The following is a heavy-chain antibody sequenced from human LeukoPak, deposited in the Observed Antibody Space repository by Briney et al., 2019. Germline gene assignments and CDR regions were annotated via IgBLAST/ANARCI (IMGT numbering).Heavy chain of an antibody. CDR3: ARVPSIAAGGPLDP. CDR1: GGTFSSYA. D-gene: IGHD6-13*01. J-gene: IGHJ5*02. V-gene: IGHV1-69*05. CDR2: IIPIFGTA. Sequence: SVKVSCKASGGTFSSYAISWVRQAPGQELEWMGGIIPIFGTANYAQKFQGRVTITTDESTSTAYMELSSLRSEDTAVYYCARVPSIAAGGPLDPWGQGTLVTVSS.